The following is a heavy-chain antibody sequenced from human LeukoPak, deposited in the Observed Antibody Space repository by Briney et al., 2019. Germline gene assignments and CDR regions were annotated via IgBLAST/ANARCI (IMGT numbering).Heavy chain of an antibody. D-gene: IGHD6-13*01. Sequence: PGGSLRLSCAASGFTFSSYGMHWVRQAPGKGLEWVAVIWYDGSNKYYADSVKGRFTISRDNSKNTLYLHMNSLRAEDTAVYYCARVSDSSSWYVLDYWGQGTLVTVSS. J-gene: IGHJ4*02. CDR2: IWYDGSNK. CDR3: ARVSDSSSWYVLDY. CDR1: GFTFSSYG. V-gene: IGHV3-33*01.